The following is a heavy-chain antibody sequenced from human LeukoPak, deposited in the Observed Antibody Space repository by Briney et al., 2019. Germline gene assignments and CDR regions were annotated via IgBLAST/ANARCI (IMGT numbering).Heavy chain of an antibody. V-gene: IGHV4-4*07. J-gene: IGHJ6*03. CDR1: GGSISSYY. CDR2: IYTSGST. Sequence: PSETLSLTCTVSGGSISSYYWSWIRQPAGKGLEWIGRIYTSGSTNYNPSLKSRVTMSVDTSKNQFSLKLSSVTAADTAVYYCAREGSDYYGSGSPLVGGFSRYMDVWGKGTTVTVSS. CDR3: AREGSDYYGSGSPLVGGFSRYMDV. D-gene: IGHD3-10*01.